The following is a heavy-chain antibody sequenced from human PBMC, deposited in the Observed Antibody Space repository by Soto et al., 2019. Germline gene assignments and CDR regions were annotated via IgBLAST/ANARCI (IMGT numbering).Heavy chain of an antibody. J-gene: IGHJ5*02. V-gene: IGHV1-3*01. CDR1: GYTFTSYA. D-gene: IGHD3-16*01. Sequence: ASVKVSCKASGYTFTSYAMHWVRQAPGQRLEWMGWINAGNGNTKYSQKFQGRVTITRDTSASTAYMELSSLRSEDTAVYYCARDGLSFAFIPYNWFDPWGQATLVTVSS. CDR3: ARDGLSFAFIPYNWFDP. CDR2: INAGNGNT.